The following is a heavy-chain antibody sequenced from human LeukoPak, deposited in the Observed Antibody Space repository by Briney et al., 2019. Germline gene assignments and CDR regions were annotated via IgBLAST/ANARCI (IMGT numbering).Heavy chain of an antibody. J-gene: IGHJ4*02. CDR2: IYTSGST. Sequence: SETLSLTCTVSGGSISSYYWSWIRQPAGKGLEWIGRIYTSGSTNYNPSLKSRVTMSVDTSKNQFSLKLSSVTAADTAVYYCARGYCSSTSYYLYYFDYWGQGTLVTVSS. V-gene: IGHV4-4*07. CDR3: ARGYCSSTSYYLYYFDY. D-gene: IGHD2-2*01. CDR1: GGSISSYY.